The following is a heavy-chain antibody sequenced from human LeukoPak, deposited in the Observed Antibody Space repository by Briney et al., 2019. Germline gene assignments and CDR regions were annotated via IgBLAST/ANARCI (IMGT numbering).Heavy chain of an antibody. CDR2: IYYSGST. V-gene: IGHV4-59*01. CDR3: AGGGKRESYYDILTGYARNWFDP. D-gene: IGHD3-9*01. Sequence: KTSETLSLTCTVSGGSISSYYWSWIRQPPGKGLEWIGYIYYSGSTNYNPSLKSRVTISVDTSKNQFSLKLSSVTAADTAVYYCAGGGKRESYYDILTGYARNWFDPWGQGTLVTVSS. CDR1: GGSISSYY. J-gene: IGHJ5*02.